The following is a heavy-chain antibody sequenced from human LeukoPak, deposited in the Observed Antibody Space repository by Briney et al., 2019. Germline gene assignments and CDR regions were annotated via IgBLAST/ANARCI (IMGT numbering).Heavy chain of an antibody. D-gene: IGHD3-16*02. Sequence: PGRSLRLSCAASGFTFSSYAMHWVRQAPGKGLEWVAVISYDGTNKYYADSVKGRFTISRDKSQNTLYLQMNSLRAEDTALYYCAKDIEGKYYFDYWGQEPWSPSPQ. CDR1: GFTFSSYA. V-gene: IGHV3-30-3*01. CDR3: AKDIEGKYYFDY. CDR2: ISYDGTNK. J-gene: IGHJ4*01.